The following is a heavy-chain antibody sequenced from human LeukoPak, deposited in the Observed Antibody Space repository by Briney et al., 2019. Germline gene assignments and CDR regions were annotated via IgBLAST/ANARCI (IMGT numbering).Heavy chain of an antibody. V-gene: IGHV4-61*02. Sequence: SETLSLTCTVSGGSISSGIYYWSWIRQPAGKGLEWIGRIYTSGSTNYNPSLKSRVTISVDTSKNQFSLKLSSVTAADTAVYYCARGSLWFGSSASYFDYWGQGTLVTVSS. J-gene: IGHJ4*02. CDR1: GGSISSGIYY. D-gene: IGHD3-10*01. CDR2: IYTSGST. CDR3: ARGSLWFGSSASYFDY.